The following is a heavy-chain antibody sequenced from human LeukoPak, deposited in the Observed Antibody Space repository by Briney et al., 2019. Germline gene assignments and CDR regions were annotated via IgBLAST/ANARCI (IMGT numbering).Heavy chain of an antibody. CDR2: ISYDGSNK. CDR1: GFTFSSYA. J-gene: IGHJ6*02. CDR3: ARELIVVVPAAMYYYYYGMDV. Sequence: GRSLRLSCAASGFTFSSYAMHWVRQAPGKGLEWVAVISYDGSNKYYADSVKGRFTISRDNSKNTLYLQMSSLRAEDTAVYYCARELIVVVPAAMYYYYYGMDVWGQGTTVTVSS. D-gene: IGHD2-2*01. V-gene: IGHV3-30-3*01.